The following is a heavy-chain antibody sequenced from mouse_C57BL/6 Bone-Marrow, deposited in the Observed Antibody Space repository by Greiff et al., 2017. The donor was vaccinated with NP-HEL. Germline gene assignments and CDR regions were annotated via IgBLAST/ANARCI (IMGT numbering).Heavy chain of an antibody. CDR2: ISNGGGST. V-gene: IGHV5-12*01. CDR1: GFTFSDYY. CDR3: ARQGYYGSSYVDFDY. Sequence: EVQGVESGGGLVQPGGSLKLSCAASGFTFSDYYMYWVRQTPEKRLEWVAYISNGGGSTYYPDTVKGRFTIARDNAKNTLYLQMSRLKSEDTARYYCARQGYYGSSYVDFDYWGQGTTLTVSS. J-gene: IGHJ2*01. D-gene: IGHD1-1*01.